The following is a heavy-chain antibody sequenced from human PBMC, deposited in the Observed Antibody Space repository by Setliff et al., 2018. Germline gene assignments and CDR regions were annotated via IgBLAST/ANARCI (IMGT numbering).Heavy chain of an antibody. V-gene: IGHV4-39*07. CDR1: GGPISSSSHY. Sequence: PSETLSLTCTVSGGPISSSSHYWGWIRQPPGKGLEWIGSIYYTGSTYYNPSLKSRVTMSVDTSKRQFSLKLGSATAADTAVYYCARDMGQPYYFESWGLGTLVTAPQ. D-gene: IGHD1-1*01. J-gene: IGHJ4*02. CDR2: IYYTGST. CDR3: ARDMGQPYYFES.